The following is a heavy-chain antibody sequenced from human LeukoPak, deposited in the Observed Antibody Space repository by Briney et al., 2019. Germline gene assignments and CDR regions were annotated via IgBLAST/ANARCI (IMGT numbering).Heavy chain of an antibody. CDR2: ISSSSSYT. D-gene: IGHD3-22*01. Sequence: GGSLRLSCAASGFTFSSYWMHWVRQAPGKGLEWVSHISSSSSYTNYADSVKGRFTISRDNAKNSLYLQMNSLRSEDTAVYYCARHYYDSSGTSFDYWGQGTLVTVSS. CDR3: ARHYYDSSGTSFDY. CDR1: GFTFSSYW. V-gene: IGHV3-11*03. J-gene: IGHJ4*02.